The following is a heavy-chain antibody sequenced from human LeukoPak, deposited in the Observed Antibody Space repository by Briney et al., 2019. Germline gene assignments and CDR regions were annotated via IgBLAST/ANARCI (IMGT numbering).Heavy chain of an antibody. D-gene: IGHD3-10*01. CDR2: IYISGST. CDR1: GASISPYY. CDR3: AKEGMIRGVIDY. Sequence: SETLSLTCTVSGASISPYYWSWIRQPAGKGLEWIGHIYISGSTNYNPSLKSRVTMSLDTSKNQFSLRLHSMTAADTAVYYCAKEGMIRGVIDYWGQGTLVTVSS. V-gene: IGHV4-4*07. J-gene: IGHJ4*02.